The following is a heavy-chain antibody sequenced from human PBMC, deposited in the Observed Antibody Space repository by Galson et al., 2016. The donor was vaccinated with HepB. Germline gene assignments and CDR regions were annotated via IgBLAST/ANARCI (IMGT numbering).Heavy chain of an antibody. J-gene: IGHJ3*02. CDR3: ARGLASEGSVGFDM. V-gene: IGHV3-7*01. CDR1: GFTLSSHW. CDR2: IKQDGSER. D-gene: IGHD3-3*02. Sequence: SLRLSCAASGFTLSSHWMSWVRQAPGKGLEWVANIKQDGSERYYVDSVKGRFTISRDNAKNSLYLQMNSLRAEDTAVYYCARGLASEGSVGFDMWGQGTMVIVSS.